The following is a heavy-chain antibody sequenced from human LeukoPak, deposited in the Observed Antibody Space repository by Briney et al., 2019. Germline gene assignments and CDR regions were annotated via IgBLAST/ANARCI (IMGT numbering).Heavy chain of an antibody. V-gene: IGHV3-53*01. Sequence: GGSLTLSCAASGFSVSTNYMNWVRQAPGKGLEWVSILYSGSTTYYTHSLKGRFTISRDNSRNTLSLHMTNLRAEDTAVYYCARVGDHYHWYLDLWGRGSRLTVSS. CDR1: GFSVSTNY. J-gene: IGHJ2*01. D-gene: IGHD3-10*01. CDR2: LYSGSTT. CDR3: ARVGDHYHWYLDL.